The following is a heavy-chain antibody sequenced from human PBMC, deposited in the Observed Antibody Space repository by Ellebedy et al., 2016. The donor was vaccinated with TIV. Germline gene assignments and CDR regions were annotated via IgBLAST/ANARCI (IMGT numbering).Heavy chain of an antibody. D-gene: IGHD3-10*01. CDR3: AREVQPLSTKFDY. J-gene: IGHJ4*02. V-gene: IGHV3-33*01. CDR1: GFTSSPYR. CDR2: IWSDGSNK. Sequence: PGGSLRLTWAASGFTSSPYRMHCVPQAQNEGLEWVAGIWSDGSNKYYADSVKDRFTISRDNSKNTLYLQMNSLSAEDTAVYYCAREVQPLSTKFDYWGQGTLVTVSS.